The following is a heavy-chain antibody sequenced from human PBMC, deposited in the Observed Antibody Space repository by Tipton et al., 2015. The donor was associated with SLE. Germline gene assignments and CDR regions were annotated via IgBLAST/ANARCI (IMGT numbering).Heavy chain of an antibody. D-gene: IGHD5-18*01. V-gene: IGHV3-53*01. CDR3: ARRGETQVWVPDN. CDR2: IYSGGST. CDR1: GFTVSSNY. Sequence: SLRLSCAASGFTVSSNYMSWVRQAPGKGLEWVSVIYSGGSTYYADSVKGRFTISRHNSKNTLYLQMNSLRAGDTAVYYCARRGETQVWVPDNWGQGTLVTVSS. J-gene: IGHJ4*02.